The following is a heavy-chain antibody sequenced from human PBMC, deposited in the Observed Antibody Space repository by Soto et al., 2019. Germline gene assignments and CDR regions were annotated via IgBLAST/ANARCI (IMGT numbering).Heavy chain of an antibody. D-gene: IGHD3-10*01. Sequence: PSETLSLTCTVSGDSISSSSYYWGWLRHPPGKGLEWIGSIFYSGSNYYNPSLKSRVTISVDTSKNQFSLNLSSVTAADTAGYYCARGARSPTYYYGMDVWGQGTTVTVS. CDR2: IFYSGSN. V-gene: IGHV4-39*01. CDR3: ARGARSPTYYYGMDV. CDR1: GDSISSSSYY. J-gene: IGHJ6*02.